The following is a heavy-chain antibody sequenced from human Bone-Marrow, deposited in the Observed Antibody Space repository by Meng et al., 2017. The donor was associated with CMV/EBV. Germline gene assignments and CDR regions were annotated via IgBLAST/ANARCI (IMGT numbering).Heavy chain of an antibody. CDR1: GYTFTGTGYY. D-gene: IGHD4-11*01. V-gene: IGHV1-2*02. Sequence: QVQLVQSGAEVKDPGASVKVSCKSSGYTFTGTGYYMHWVRQAPGQGLECMGWINPKNGDTHYAQKFQGRVTMTRDTSISTVYMELSRLTSDDTAVYFCARGRSTGFDYWGQGALVTVSS. CDR3: ARGRSTGFDY. CDR2: INPKNGDT. J-gene: IGHJ4*02.